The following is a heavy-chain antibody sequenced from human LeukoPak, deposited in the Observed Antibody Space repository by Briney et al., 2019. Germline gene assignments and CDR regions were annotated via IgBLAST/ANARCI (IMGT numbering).Heavy chain of an antibody. CDR2: INPNSGGT. CDR3: ARGPGEGGSSGYYYGKPEDPAEYYFDY. D-gene: IGHD3-22*01. CDR1: GYTFTDYY. V-gene: IGHV1-2*02. J-gene: IGHJ4*02. Sequence: ASVKVSCKASGYTFTDYYMHWVRQAPGQGLEWMGWINPNSGGTNYAQKFQGRVSMTRDMSTSTVYMELSSLRSEDTAVYYCARGPGEGGSSGYYYGKPEDPAEYYFDYWGQGTLVTVSS.